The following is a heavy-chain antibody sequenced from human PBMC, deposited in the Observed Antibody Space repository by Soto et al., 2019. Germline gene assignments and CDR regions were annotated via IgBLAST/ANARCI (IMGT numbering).Heavy chain of an antibody. Sequence: GGSLRLSCAASGFTFSSYSMNWVRQAPGKGLEWVSSISSSSSYIYYADSVKGRFTISRDNAKNSLYLQMNSLRAEDTAVYYCARVAPIAARPIEYYFDYWGQGTLVTVSS. V-gene: IGHV3-21*01. CDR2: ISSSSSYI. D-gene: IGHD6-6*01. CDR3: ARVAPIAARPIEYYFDY. J-gene: IGHJ4*02. CDR1: GFTFSSYS.